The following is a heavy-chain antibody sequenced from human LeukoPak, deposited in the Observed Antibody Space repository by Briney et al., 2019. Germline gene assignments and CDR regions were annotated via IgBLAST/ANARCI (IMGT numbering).Heavy chain of an antibody. J-gene: IGHJ4*02. CDR2: ISYDGSNK. Sequence: GRSLRLSCAASGFTFSSYGMHWVRQAPGKGLEWVAVISYDGSNKYYADSVKGRFTISRDNSKNTLYLQMNSLRAEDTAVYYCARGSGYYYFDYWGQGTLVTVSS. D-gene: IGHD3-22*01. V-gene: IGHV3-30*03. CDR3: ARGSGYYYFDY. CDR1: GFTFSSYG.